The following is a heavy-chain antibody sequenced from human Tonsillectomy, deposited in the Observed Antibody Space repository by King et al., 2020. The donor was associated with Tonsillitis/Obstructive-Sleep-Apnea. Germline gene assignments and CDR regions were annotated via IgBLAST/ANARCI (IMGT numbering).Heavy chain of an antibody. CDR2: ISFNGNQK. CDR3: AKDQVGCSSTNCYNYYYGMDV. Sequence: VQLVESGGGVVQPGRSLRLSCAASGFTFSNYGMHWVRQAPGNGLEWVALISFNGNQKNYADSVKGRFTLSRDNSKNTLHLQMDSLRTEDTAVYYCAKDQVGCSSTNCYNYYYGMDVWGQGTTVTVSS. J-gene: IGHJ6*02. CDR1: GFTFSNYG. D-gene: IGHD2-2*02. V-gene: IGHV3-30*18.